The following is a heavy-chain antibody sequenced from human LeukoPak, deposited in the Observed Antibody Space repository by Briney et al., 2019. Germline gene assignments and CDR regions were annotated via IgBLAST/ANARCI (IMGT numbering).Heavy chain of an antibody. Sequence: GGSLRLSCAASGFTSANSWIAWVRQAPGKGLERVANIKQDGSTKHYADSLKGRFTISRDNPKNSLFLQMNNLRADDTAIYYCTRDTIGSLDYWVQGILVTVAS. D-gene: IGHD1-26*01. CDR1: GFTSANSW. J-gene: IGHJ4*02. CDR3: TRDTIGSLDY. V-gene: IGHV3-7*01. CDR2: IKQDGSTK.